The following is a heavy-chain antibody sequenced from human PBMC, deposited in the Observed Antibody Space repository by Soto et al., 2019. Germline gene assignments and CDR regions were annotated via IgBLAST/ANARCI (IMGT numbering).Heavy chain of an antibody. CDR2: IESGGTA. Sequence: TGGSLRLSCNASGFTVSSSYMSWVRQAPGMGLEWVAVIESGGTAHYADSVKGRFTISRDNPNNIIYLQLHTLRAEDTAVYYCAKDLGPLKLLNYVFYGLDVRGQGTTVTISS. J-gene: IGHJ6*02. D-gene: IGHD2-21*02. CDR1: GFTVSSSY. V-gene: IGHV3-53*01. CDR3: AKDLGPLKLLNYVFYGLDV.